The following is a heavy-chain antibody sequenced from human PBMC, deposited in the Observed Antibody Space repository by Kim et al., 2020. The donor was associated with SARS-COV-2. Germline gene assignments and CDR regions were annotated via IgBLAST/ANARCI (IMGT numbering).Heavy chain of an antibody. CDR3: ARERNGYNTSPFDY. D-gene: IGHD5-12*01. J-gene: IGHJ4*02. Sequence: AASVQGRFAISRDNAKNSLYLQMNSLRAEDTAVYYCARERNGYNTSPFDYWGQGNLVTVSS. V-gene: IGHV3-11*06.